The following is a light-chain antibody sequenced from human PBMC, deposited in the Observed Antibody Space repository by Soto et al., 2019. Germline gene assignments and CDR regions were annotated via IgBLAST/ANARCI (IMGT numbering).Light chain of an antibody. J-gene: IGKJ3*01. CDR1: QDVRKY. CDR3: QQRHNLPHT. V-gene: IGKV1-33*01. Sequence: DIQMTQSPSSLSASVGDRVTITCQASQDVRKYLSWYQQKARKAPKLLIYDASNLETGVPSRFRGSGSGTDFTFTISSLHPEDSATYYCQQRHNLPHTFGPGTKVDIK. CDR2: DAS.